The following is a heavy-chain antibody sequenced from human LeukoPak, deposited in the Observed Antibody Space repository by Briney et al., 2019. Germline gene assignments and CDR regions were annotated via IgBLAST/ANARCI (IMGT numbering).Heavy chain of an antibody. CDR1: GFPFSNSW. V-gene: IGHV3-7*01. D-gene: IGHD6-13*01. J-gene: IGHJ5*02. Sequence: GGSLRLSCAVSGFPFSNSWMYWVRQAPGKGLEGVANIKSDGSGISYVDSVKGRFIISRDNARNSLYLQMNSLRAEDTAVYYCARDDGLGSSEFDPWGQGTLVTVSS. CDR2: IKSDGSGI. CDR3: ARDDGLGSSEFDP.